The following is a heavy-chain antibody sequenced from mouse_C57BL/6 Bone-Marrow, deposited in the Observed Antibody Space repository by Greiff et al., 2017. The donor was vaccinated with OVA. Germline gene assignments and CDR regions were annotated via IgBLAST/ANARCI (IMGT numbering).Heavy chain of an antibody. CDR1: GFNIKDDY. CDR3: TTTYGSSYFDY. V-gene: IGHV14-4*01. J-gene: IGHJ2*01. CDR2: IDPENGDT. D-gene: IGHD1-1*01. Sequence: EVQLQQSGAELVRPGASVKLSCTASGFNIKDDYMHWVKQRPEQGLEWIGWIDPENGDTEYASKFQGKATITADTSSNTAYLQLSSLTSEDTAVYYGTTTYGSSYFDYWGQGTTLTVSS.